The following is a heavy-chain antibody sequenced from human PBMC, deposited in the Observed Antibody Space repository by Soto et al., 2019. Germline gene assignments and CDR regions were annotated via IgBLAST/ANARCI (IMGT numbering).Heavy chain of an antibody. CDR3: AKWHPLNP. D-gene: IGHD2-8*01. V-gene: IGHV4-4*02. Sequence: SETPSLTCTVSGASISNTEWWHWVRQPPGKGLEWIGEVHHSGDTNYNPSLKSRVTMSVDKSKNQFSLMLTSVTAADTAVYYCAKWHPLNPWGQGTLVTVSS. CDR2: VHHSGDT. J-gene: IGHJ5*02. CDR1: GASISNTEW.